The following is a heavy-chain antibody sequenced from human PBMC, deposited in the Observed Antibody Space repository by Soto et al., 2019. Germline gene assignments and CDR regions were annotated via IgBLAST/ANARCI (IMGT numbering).Heavy chain of an antibody. V-gene: IGHV4-34*01. CDR2: INHSGRV. Sequence: SETMSLTCAVYGGSFSGHSWTWIRQSPGKGLEWIGDINHSGRVNYSPSLKSRVTISLDTSKNQFSLTLSAVTAADTAMYYCSTRAYDTNGYYRFDPWGQGTLVTVSS. D-gene: IGHD3-22*01. CDR1: GGSFSGHS. J-gene: IGHJ5*01. CDR3: STRAYDTNGYYRFDP.